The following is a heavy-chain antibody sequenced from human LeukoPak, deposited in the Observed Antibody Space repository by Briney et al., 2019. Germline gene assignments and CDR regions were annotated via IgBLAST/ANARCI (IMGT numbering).Heavy chain of an antibody. J-gene: IGHJ1*01. CDR3: ATEEADRSVWYPF. CDR1: GGSFSGYY. CDR2: INHSGST. D-gene: IGHD6-19*01. V-gene: IGHV4-34*01. Sequence: ASETLSLTCAVYGGSFSGYYWSWIRQPPGKGLEWIGEINHSGSTNYNPSLKSRVTISVDTSKNQFSLKLSSVTAADTAVYYCATEEADRSVWYPFWGQGTLVTVSS.